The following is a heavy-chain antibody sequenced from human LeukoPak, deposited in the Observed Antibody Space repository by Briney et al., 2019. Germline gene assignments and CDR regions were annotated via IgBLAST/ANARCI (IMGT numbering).Heavy chain of an antibody. J-gene: IGHJ1*01. D-gene: IGHD6-19*01. CDR2: ISYDGSKK. CDR1: GFTFRNYA. CDR3: AKIGTRVAVQH. V-gene: IGHV3-30*04. Sequence: GGSLRLSCAASGFTFRNYAMHWVRQAPGKGLEWVAVISYDGSKKYYADSVKGRFTISRDNSKNTLYVQMNSLRPEDTAVYYCAKIGTRVAVQHWGQGTLVTVSS.